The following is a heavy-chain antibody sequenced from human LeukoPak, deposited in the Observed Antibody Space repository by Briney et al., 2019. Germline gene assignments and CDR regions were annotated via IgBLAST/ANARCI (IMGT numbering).Heavy chain of an antibody. CDR3: ARVYSSGWYVEAFDI. V-gene: IGHV4-39*01. Sequence: KPSETLSLTCTVSGGSISSSSYYWGWIRQPPGKGLEWIGSIYYSGSTYYNPSLKSRVTISVDTSKNQFSLKLSSVTAADTAVYYCARVYSSGWYVEAFDIWGQGTMVTVSS. J-gene: IGHJ3*02. D-gene: IGHD6-19*01. CDR1: GGSISSSSYY. CDR2: IYYSGST.